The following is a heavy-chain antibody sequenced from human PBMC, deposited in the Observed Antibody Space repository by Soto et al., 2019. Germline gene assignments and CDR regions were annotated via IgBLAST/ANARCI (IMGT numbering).Heavy chain of an antibody. V-gene: IGHV4-30-2*01. D-gene: IGHD2-8*01. J-gene: IGHJ5*02. CDR2: ISPSGSP. CDR3: TRGVLA. CDR1: GGSVKSGGYS. Sequence: QVQLQESGSRLVRPSQTVSLTCSVSGGSVKSGGYSWSWIRQPPGKGLEWIAFISPSGSPAYNPSLKNRVTISVDRSKNQISLELSSVTAADTVVYYCTRGVLAWGPGTRVTVSS.